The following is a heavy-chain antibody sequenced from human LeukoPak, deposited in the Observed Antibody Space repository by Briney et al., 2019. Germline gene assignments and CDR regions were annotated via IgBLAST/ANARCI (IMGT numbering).Heavy chain of an antibody. CDR1: GYSFTSYW. CDR3: ARLEHLQHGGGGTGLDY. D-gene: IGHD1-1*01. CDR2: IYPGDSDT. Sequence: KAGESLKISCKGSGYSFTSYWIGWVRQMPGKGLEWMGIIYPGDSDTRYSPSFQGQVTISADKSISTAYLQWSSLKASDTAMYYCARLEHLQHGGGGTGLDYWGQGTLVTVSS. J-gene: IGHJ4*02. V-gene: IGHV5-51*01.